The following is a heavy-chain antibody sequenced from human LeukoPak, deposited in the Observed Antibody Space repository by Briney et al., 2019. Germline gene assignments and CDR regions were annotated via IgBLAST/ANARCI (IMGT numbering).Heavy chain of an antibody. CDR3: VRRGYDFWSGPLNWFDP. D-gene: IGHD3-3*01. CDR1: GGSFSGYY. Sequence: SETLLLTCAVYGGSFSGYYWSWIRQPPGKGLEWIGEINHSGSTNYNPSLKSRVTISVDTSKNQFSLKLSSVTAADTAVYYCVRRGYDFWSGPLNWFDPWGQGTLVTVSS. CDR2: INHSGST. J-gene: IGHJ5*02. V-gene: IGHV4-34*01.